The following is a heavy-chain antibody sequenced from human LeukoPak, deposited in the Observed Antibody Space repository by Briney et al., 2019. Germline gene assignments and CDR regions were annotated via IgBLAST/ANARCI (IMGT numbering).Heavy chain of an antibody. CDR3: ARDRAATRTNSFDT. CDR2: IGYVHNSGST. J-gene: IGHJ5*02. Sequence: SDTLSLTCTVSGTSISSHYWSWLRQTPGKGLEWMGYIGYVHNSGSTDYSPSLKSRVTISLDTSKNPFSLKLSSVTAADTAVYYCARDRAATRTNSFDTWGQGTLVTVSS. V-gene: IGHV4-4*08. CDR1: GTSISSHY. D-gene: IGHD2-15*01.